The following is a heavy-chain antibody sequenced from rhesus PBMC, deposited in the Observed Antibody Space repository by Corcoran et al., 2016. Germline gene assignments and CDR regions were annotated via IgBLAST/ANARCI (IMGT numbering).Heavy chain of an antibody. V-gene: IGHV3S42*01. CDR3: AKGAIVAFDF. D-gene: IGHD3-16*01. Sequence: EVQLVESGGGLAKPGGSLRLSCEASGFTFSSYWMNWVRQTRVKGLEGISAINSGGGSTYYADSVKCRFTISRDNSKNTLSLQMNSLRAEDTAVYYCAKGAIVAFDFWGQGLRVTVSS. J-gene: IGHJ3*01. CDR2: INSGGGST. CDR1: GFTFSSYW.